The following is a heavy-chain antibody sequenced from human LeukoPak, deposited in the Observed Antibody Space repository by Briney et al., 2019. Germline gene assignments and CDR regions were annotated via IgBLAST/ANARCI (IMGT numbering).Heavy chain of an antibody. D-gene: IGHD4-17*01. CDR3: ARDWSTTVTTRSWFDP. V-gene: IGHV3-11*04. Sequence: GGSLRLSCAASGFTFSDYYMNWIRQAPGKGLEWVSYISSSSSTIYYADSVKGRFTISRDNAKNSLYLQMNSLRAEDTAVYYCARDWSTTVTTRSWFDPWGQGTLVTVSS. CDR1: GFTFSDYY. CDR2: ISSSSSTI. J-gene: IGHJ5*02.